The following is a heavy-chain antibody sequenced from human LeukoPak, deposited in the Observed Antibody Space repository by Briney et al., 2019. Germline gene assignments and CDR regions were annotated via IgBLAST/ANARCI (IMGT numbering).Heavy chain of an antibody. CDR2: IYYSGST. Sequence: SGTLSLTCTVSGGSISSYYWSWIRQPPGKGLEWIGYIYYSGSTNCNPSLKSRVTISVDTSKNQFSLKLTSMTAADTAVYYCARHLDSYGYNVGDYWGQGTLVTVSS. V-gene: IGHV4-59*08. D-gene: IGHD5-18*01. CDR1: GGSISSYY. J-gene: IGHJ4*02. CDR3: ARHLDSYGYNVGDY.